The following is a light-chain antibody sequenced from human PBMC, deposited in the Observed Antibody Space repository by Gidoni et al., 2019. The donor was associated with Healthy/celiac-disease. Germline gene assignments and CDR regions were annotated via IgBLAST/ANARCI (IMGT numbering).Light chain of an antibody. CDR2: GAS. CDR1: QSVSSN. Sequence: EIVMTQSPATLSVSPGERATLSCRASQSVSSNLAWYQQKPGQAPRLRIYGASTRATGIPARFSGSGSGTEFTLTISSLQSEDFAVYYCQQYNNWPRLNTFXQXTKLEIK. J-gene: IGKJ2*01. V-gene: IGKV3-15*01. CDR3: QQYNNWPRLNT.